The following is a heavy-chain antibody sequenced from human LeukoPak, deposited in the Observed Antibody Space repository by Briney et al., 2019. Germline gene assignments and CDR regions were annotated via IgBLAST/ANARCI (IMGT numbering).Heavy chain of an antibody. Sequence: PGGSLRLSCAASGFTVSDYYMSWIRQAPGKGLEWVAYITSSGSAIYYADSVRARFTISRDNSRNSVFLQMDGLRAEDTAIYYCATDIVATSGDYWGQGTLVIVSS. CDR3: ATDIVATSGDY. V-gene: IGHV3-11*01. J-gene: IGHJ4*02. D-gene: IGHD5-12*01. CDR2: ITSSGSAI. CDR1: GFTVSDYY.